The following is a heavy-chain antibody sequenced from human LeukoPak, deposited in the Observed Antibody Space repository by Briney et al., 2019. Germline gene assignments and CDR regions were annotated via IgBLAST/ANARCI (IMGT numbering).Heavy chain of an antibody. CDR2: IYYSGST. J-gene: IGHJ4*02. Sequence: PSQTLSLTCTVSGGSISSGDYYWSWIRQPPGKGLEWIGYIYYSGSTYYNPSLKSRVTISVDTSKNQFSLKLSSVTAADTAVYYCARMVLLRLVNERHYYFDYWGQGTLVTVSS. CDR1: GGSISSGDYY. V-gene: IGHV4-30-4*08. CDR3: ARMVLLRLVNERHYYFDY. D-gene: IGHD6-19*01.